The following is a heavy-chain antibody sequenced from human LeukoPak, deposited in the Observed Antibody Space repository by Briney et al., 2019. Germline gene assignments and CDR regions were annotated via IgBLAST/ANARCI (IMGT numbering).Heavy chain of an antibody. CDR3: AKDITAYYYDSSGYYPTSPADY. CDR1: GFTFSSYG. CDR2: IRYDGSNK. J-gene: IGHJ4*02. V-gene: IGHV3-30*02. D-gene: IGHD3-22*01. Sequence: GGSLRLSCAASGFTFSSYGMHWVRQAPGKGLEWVAFIRYDGSNKYYADSVKGRFTISRDNSKNTLYLQMNSLRAEDTAVYYCAKDITAYYYDSSGYYPTSPADYWGQGTLVTVSS.